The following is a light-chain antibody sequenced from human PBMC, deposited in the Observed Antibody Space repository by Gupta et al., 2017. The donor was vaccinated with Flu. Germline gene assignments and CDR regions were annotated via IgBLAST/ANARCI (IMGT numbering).Light chain of an antibody. Sequence: SFLSASVGERVTLSCRASQGISTYLAWYQQKPGQAPKLLIYGATTRQSGVPSRFSGSGSGKEFTLTISSRQSEDVAAYYCQQHNSCPPLTFGGGTKVEI. CDR3: QQHNSCPPLT. CDR1: QGISTY. V-gene: IGKV1-9*01. J-gene: IGKJ4*01. CDR2: GAT.